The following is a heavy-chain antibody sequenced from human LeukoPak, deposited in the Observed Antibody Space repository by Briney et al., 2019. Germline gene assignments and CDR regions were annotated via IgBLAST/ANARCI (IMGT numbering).Heavy chain of an antibody. V-gene: IGHV1-2*02. J-gene: IGHJ6*03. CDR1: GNTFTGYY. CDR3: ARAQYYYGSGSHYMDV. CDR2: INPNSGGT. D-gene: IGHD3-10*01. Sequence: ASVKVSCKASGNTFTGYYMHWVRQAPGQGLEWMGWINPNSGGTNYAQKLQGRVTMTTDTSTSTAYMELRSLRSDDTAVYYCARAQYYYGSGSHYMDVWGKGTTVTISS.